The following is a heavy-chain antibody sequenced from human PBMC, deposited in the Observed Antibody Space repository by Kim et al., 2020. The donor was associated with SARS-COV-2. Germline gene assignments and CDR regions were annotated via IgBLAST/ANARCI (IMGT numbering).Heavy chain of an antibody. CDR3: ARDRLWFGETYYYGMDV. D-gene: IGHD3-10*01. J-gene: IGHJ6*02. Sequence: VKGQVTMSGDNSKNTRYLQMNSLRAEDTAVYYCARDRLWFGETYYYGMDVWGQGTTVTVSS. V-gene: IGHV3-30*01.